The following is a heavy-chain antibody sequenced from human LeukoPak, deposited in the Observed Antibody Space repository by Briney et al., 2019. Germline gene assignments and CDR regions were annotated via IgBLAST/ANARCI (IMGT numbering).Heavy chain of an antibody. Sequence: GASVKVSCKASGGTFSSYAISWVRQAPGQGLEWMGGIIPIFGTANYAQKFQGRVTITADESTSTAYMELSSLRSEDTAVYYCARDRNGYCSSTSCSNFDYWGQGTLVTVSS. J-gene: IGHJ4*02. V-gene: IGHV1-69*13. CDR1: GGTFSSYA. CDR3: ARDRNGYCSSTSCSNFDY. D-gene: IGHD2-2*01. CDR2: IIPIFGTA.